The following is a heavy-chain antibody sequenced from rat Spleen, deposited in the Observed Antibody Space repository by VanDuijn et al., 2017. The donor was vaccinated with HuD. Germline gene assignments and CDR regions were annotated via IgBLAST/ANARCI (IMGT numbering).Heavy chain of an antibody. CDR1: GFTFSDYY. D-gene: IGHD1-1*01. V-gene: IGHV5-7*01. CDR3: ARLLLLHADYYVMDA. J-gene: IGHJ4*01. Sequence: EVQLVESDGGLVQPGRSLKLSCAASGFTFSDYYMAWVRQAPKKGLEWVATISYDGSSTYYRDSVKGRFTISRDNAKSTLYRQMDSMRSEDTATYYCARLLLLHADYYVMDAWGQGASVTVSS. CDR2: ISYDGSST.